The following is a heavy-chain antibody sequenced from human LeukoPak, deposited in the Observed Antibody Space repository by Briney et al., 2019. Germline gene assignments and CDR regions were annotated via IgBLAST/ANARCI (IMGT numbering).Heavy chain of an antibody. CDR3: ARDLRLHAD. J-gene: IGHJ4*02. CDR1: GFTFSSYA. CDR2: ISGSSSTI. Sequence: GGSLRLSCAASGFTFSSYAMNWVRQAPGKGLEWVSYISGSSSTIHYADSVKGRFTISRDNAKNSLYLQMNSLRAEDTAVYYCARDLRLHADWGQGTLVSVSS. V-gene: IGHV3-48*01.